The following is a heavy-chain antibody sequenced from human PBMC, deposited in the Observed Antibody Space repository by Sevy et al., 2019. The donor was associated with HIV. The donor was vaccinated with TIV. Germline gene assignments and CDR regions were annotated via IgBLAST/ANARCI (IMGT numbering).Heavy chain of an antibody. V-gene: IGHV3-23*01. J-gene: IGHJ3*02. CDR1: GFTFSSYA. CDR2: ISGSGGST. D-gene: IGHD3-22*01. Sequence: GGSLRLSCAASGFTFSSYAMSWVRQAPGKGLEWVSAISGSGGSTYYADSVKGRFTISRDNSKNTLYLQMNSLRAEDTAVYYCAKDLTAYYYDSSGHFDAFDIWGQWTMVTVSS. CDR3: AKDLTAYYYDSSGHFDAFDI.